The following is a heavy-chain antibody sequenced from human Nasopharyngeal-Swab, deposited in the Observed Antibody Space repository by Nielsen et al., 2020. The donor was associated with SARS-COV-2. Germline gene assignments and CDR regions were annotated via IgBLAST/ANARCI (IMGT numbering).Heavy chain of an antibody. J-gene: IGHJ3*02. V-gene: IGHV3-49*04. CDR1: GFTFGDYA. CDR2: IRSKACGGTT. D-gene: IGHD3-22*01. Sequence: GGSLRLSCTASGFTFGDYAMSWVRQAPGKGLEWVGFIRSKACGGTTEYAASVKGRFTISRDDSKSIAYLQMNSLKTEDTAVYYCTFDSSGYYPHDAFDIWGQGTMVTVSS. CDR3: TFDSSGYYPHDAFDI.